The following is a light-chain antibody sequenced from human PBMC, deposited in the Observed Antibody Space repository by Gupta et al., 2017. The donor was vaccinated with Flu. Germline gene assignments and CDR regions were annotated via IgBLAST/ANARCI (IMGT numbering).Light chain of an antibody. CDR1: ALANRY. CDR2: KDA. V-gene: IGLV3-25*02. Sequence: SSDLTQPPSESVSPGQAARITCSGDALANRYTSWYQQRPGQAPVLMIYKDADRPSGIPERFSASRSGKTVTLTISGVQAEDEADYYCQSAVNGPWVFGGGTKLTVL. J-gene: IGLJ3*02. CDR3: QSAVNGPWV.